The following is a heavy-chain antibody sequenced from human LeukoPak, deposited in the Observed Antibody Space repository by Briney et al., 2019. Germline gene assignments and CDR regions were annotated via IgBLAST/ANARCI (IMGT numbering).Heavy chain of an antibody. CDR2: INPNSGGT. CDR1: GYTFTGYY. D-gene: IGHD3-10*01. J-gene: IGHJ4*02. Sequence: ASVTVSCKASGYTFTGYYMHWVRQAPGQGLEWMGWINPNSGGTNYAQKFQGSVTMTRDTSISTAYMELSRLRSDDTAVYYCARVLGTIQDIIYYGSGSQIKGPFDYWGQGTLVTVSS. CDR3: ARVLGTIQDIIYYGSGSQIKGPFDY. V-gene: IGHV1-2*02.